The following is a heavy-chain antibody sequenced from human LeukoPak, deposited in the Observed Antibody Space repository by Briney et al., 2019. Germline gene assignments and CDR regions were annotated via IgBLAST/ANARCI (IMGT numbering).Heavy chain of an antibody. Sequence: GGSLRLSCAASGFTFSSYGMHWVRQAPGKGLEWVAFIRYGGSNKYYADSVKGRFTISRDNSKNTLYLQMNSLRAEDTAVYYCAKSPFYRDSSGYSPFDYWGQGTLVTVSS. V-gene: IGHV3-30*02. CDR2: IRYGGSNK. CDR3: AKSPFYRDSSGYSPFDY. J-gene: IGHJ4*02. D-gene: IGHD3-22*01. CDR1: GFTFSSYG.